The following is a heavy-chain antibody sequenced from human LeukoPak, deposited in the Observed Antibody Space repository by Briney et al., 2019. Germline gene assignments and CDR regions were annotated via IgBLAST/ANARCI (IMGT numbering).Heavy chain of an antibody. J-gene: IGHJ3*02. CDR3: ARSASGSYAFDI. CDR2: IYHSGST. V-gene: IGHV4-4*02. CDR1: GGSISSPNW. Sequence: SGTLPLTCAVSGGSISSPNWWSWVRQPPGKGLEWIGEIYHSGSTNYNLSLKSRVTISVGKAKNQFSLKLNSVNAADTAVYYCARSASGSYAFDIWGQGTMVTVSS. D-gene: IGHD1-26*01.